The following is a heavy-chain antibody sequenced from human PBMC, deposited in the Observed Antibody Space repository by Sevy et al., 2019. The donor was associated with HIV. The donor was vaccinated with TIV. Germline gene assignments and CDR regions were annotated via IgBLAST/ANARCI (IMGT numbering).Heavy chain of an antibody. Sequence: GGSLRLSCAASGFTFSSYSMNWVRQAPGKGLEWVSYIISISSTIYYADSVKGRFPISRDNAKNSLYLQMNSLRDEDTAVYYCARGPGEVTPSHAFDIWGQGTMVTVSS. J-gene: IGHJ3*02. CDR3: ARGPGEVTPSHAFDI. CDR2: IISISSTI. V-gene: IGHV3-48*02. D-gene: IGHD4-17*01. CDR1: GFTFSSYS.